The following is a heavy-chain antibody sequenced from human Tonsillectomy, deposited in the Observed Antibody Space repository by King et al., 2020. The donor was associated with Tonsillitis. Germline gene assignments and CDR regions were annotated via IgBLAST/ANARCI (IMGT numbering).Heavy chain of an antibody. CDR1: GFTFDDYG. Sequence: VQLVESGGGVVQPGGSLRLSCAASGFTFDDYGMNWVRQAPGKGLEWVSGINWNGGSTGYTDSLKGRFTISRDNAKNSLYLQMHSLRAEDTALYYFARDHSHYDFRSGYSPKGNYMDVWGKGTTVTVSS. D-gene: IGHD3-3*01. V-gene: IGHV3-20*04. CDR2: INWNGGST. J-gene: IGHJ6*03. CDR3: ARDHSHYDFRSGYSPKGNYMDV.